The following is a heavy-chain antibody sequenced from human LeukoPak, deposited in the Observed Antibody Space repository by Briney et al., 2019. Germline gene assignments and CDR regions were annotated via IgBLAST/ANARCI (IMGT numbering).Heavy chain of an antibody. CDR1: GGTFSSYA. D-gene: IGHD6-19*01. J-gene: IGHJ4*02. V-gene: IGHV1-18*01. CDR2: ISAYNGDT. Sequence: ASVKVSCKASGGTFSSYAISWVRQAPGQGLEWMGWISAYNGDTNYAQKFQGRVTMSSDASTSTSYMELRSLRSDDTAVYFCARDVGSAWYRTLDYWGQGTLVTVSS. CDR3: ARDVGSAWYRTLDY.